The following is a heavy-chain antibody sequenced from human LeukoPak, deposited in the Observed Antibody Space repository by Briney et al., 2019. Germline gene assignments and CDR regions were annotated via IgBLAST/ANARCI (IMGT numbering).Heavy chain of an antibody. V-gene: IGHV3-30*18. D-gene: IGHD6-19*01. CDR3: AKLDSSGWSRPFDY. Sequence: GRSLRLSCAASGFTFNSYAMHWVRQAPGKGLEWVAVMSHNGSNKYYGDSVKGRFTISRDNSKNTLYLQMNSLRAEDTAVYYCAKLDSSGWSRPFDYWGQGTLVTVSS. J-gene: IGHJ4*02. CDR2: MSHNGSNK. CDR1: GFTFNSYA.